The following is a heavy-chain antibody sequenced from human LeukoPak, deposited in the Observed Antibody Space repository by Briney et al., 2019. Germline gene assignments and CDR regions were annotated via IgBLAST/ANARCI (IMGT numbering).Heavy chain of an antibody. Sequence: GASVKVSCKASGYTFTTYKMHWVRQAPGQGLEWVGIINPSDGDRRNAQKFQGRVTMTSDTSTSTVYMELSSLRSEDTAVYYCAKDGGSYSADYWGQGTLVTVSS. CDR3: AKDGGSYSADY. J-gene: IGHJ4*02. V-gene: IGHV1-46*01. D-gene: IGHD3-10*01. CDR2: INPSDGDR. CDR1: GYTFTTYK.